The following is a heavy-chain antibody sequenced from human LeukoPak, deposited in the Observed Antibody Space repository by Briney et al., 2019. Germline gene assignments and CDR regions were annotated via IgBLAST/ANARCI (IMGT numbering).Heavy chain of an antibody. D-gene: IGHD3-10*01. V-gene: IGHV4-4*02. Sequence: PSGTLSLTCAVSGGSISSSNWWSWVRQPPGKGLEWIGEIYHSGSTNYNPSLKSRVTISVDKSKNQFSLKLSSVTAADTAVYYCARAGGYYGSGSILLQSYFDYWGQGTLVTVSS. CDR1: GGSISSSNW. CDR3: ARAGGYYGSGSILLQSYFDY. CDR2: IYHSGST. J-gene: IGHJ4*02.